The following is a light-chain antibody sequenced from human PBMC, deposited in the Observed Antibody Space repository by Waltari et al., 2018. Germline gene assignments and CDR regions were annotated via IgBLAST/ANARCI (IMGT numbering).Light chain of an antibody. CDR2: GAS. V-gene: IGKV3-20*01. CDR3: QQYGTSLYT. Sequence: EIVLTQSPGNLSLSPGERATLSCRASRSVDNNYLAWYQQKPGQAPRLLIHGASSRATGIPDRFSGSGSGTDFTLTVSRLEPEDFAVYYCQQYGTSLYTFGQGTKLEIK. J-gene: IGKJ2*01. CDR1: RSVDNNY.